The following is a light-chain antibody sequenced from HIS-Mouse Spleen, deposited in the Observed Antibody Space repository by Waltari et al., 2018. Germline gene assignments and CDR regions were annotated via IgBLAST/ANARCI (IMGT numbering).Light chain of an antibody. Sequence: DIVLTLSPATLSLSPGERATLSCRASQRVSSYLAWYQQKPGQAPRLLIYDASNRATGIPARFSGSGSGTDFTLTISSLEPEDFAVYYCQQRSNWPPYTFGQGTKLEIK. CDR2: DAS. CDR1: QRVSSY. CDR3: QQRSNWPPYT. J-gene: IGKJ2*01. V-gene: IGKV3-11*01.